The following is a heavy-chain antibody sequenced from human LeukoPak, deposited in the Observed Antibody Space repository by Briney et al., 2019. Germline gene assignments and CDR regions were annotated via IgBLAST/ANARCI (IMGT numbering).Heavy chain of an antibody. CDR3: AKGGRGYSGYDAFDI. D-gene: IGHD5-12*01. Sequence: KTGGSLRLSCAASAFSFSNYNMNWVRQAPGKGLEWVSSITSSGSYIYYADSVKGRFTISRDNSKNTLYLQMNSLRAEDAAVYYCAKGGRGYSGYDAFDIWGQGTMVTVSS. J-gene: IGHJ3*02. V-gene: IGHV3-21*01. CDR2: ITSSGSYI. CDR1: AFSFSNYN.